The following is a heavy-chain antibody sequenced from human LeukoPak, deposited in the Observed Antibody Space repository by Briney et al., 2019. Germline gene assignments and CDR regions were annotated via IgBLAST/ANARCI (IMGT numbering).Heavy chain of an antibody. D-gene: IGHD3-10*01. V-gene: IGHV5-51*01. CDR3: ARLAVVRGVPNWFDP. Sequence: GASLKISCEGSGSSFTSYWIGWVRPMPGKGLEWMRIIYPGDSDTRYSPSFQGQVTISADKSISTAYLQWSSLKASDTAMYYCARLAVVRGVPNWFDPWGQGTLVTVSS. J-gene: IGHJ5*02. CDR1: GSSFTSYW. CDR2: IYPGDSDT.